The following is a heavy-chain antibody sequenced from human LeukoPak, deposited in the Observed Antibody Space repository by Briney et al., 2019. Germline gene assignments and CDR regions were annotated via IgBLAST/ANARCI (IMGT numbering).Heavy chain of an antibody. CDR1: GGSISSYY. V-gene: IGHV4-4*07. Sequence: KSSETLSLTCTVSGGSISSYYWSSIRQPAGKGLEWIGRIYTSGSTNYNPSLKSRVTMSVDTSKNQFSLKLSSVTAADTAVYYCARGRDYYDSSAGIWGQGTMVTVSS. J-gene: IGHJ3*02. CDR3: ARGRDYYDSSAGI. D-gene: IGHD3-22*01. CDR2: IYTSGST.